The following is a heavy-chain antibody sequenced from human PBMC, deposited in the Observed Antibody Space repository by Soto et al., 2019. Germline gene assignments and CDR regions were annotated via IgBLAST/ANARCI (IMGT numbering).Heavy chain of an antibody. CDR1: GFTFSSYS. V-gene: IGHV3-21*01. D-gene: IGHD3-10*01. CDR3: ARRELWFDAFDI. J-gene: IGHJ3*02. Sequence: GGSLRLSCAASGFTFSSYSMNWVRQAPGKGLEWVSSISSSSSYIYYADSVKGRFTISRDNAKNSLYLQMNSLRAEDTAVYYCARRELWFDAFDIWGQGTMVTVSS. CDR2: ISSSSSYI.